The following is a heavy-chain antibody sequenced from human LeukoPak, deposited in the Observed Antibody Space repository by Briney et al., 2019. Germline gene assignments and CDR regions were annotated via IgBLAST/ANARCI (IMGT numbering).Heavy chain of an antibody. D-gene: IGHD3-3*01. V-gene: IGHV3-11*04. CDR2: ISSSGSTI. J-gene: IGHJ4*02. CDR1: GFTVSSNY. Sequence: PGGSLRLSCAASGFTVSSNYMSWVRQAPGKGLEWVSYISSSGSTIYYADSVKGRFTISRDNAKNSLYLQMNSLRAEDTAVYYCARGIRGITIFGVVDYWGQGTLVTVSS. CDR3: ARGIRGITIFGVVDY.